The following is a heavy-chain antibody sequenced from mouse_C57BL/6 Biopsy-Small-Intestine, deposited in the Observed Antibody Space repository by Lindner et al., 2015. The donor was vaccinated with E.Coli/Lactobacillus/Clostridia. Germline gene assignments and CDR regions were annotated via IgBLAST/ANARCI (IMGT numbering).Heavy chain of an antibody. V-gene: IGHV1-82*01. CDR2: IYPGDGDT. Sequence: VQLQESGPELVKPGASVKISCKASGYAFSSSWMNWVKQRPGKGLEWIGRIYPGDGDTNYNGKFKGKATLTADKSSSTAYMQLSSLTSEDSAVCFCARRLAGFAYWGQGTLVTVSA. CDR3: ARRLAGFAY. CDR1: GYAFSSSW. J-gene: IGHJ3*01.